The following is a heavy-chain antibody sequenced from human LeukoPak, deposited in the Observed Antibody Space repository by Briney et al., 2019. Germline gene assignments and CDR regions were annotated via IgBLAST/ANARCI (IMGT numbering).Heavy chain of an antibody. J-gene: IGHJ4*02. V-gene: IGHV1-18*01. CDR3: ARDRMRFSSNTYGREGVI. CDR1: DYILSNYG. D-gene: IGHD4-17*01. Sequence: ASVKVSCKASDYILSNYGITWVRQAPGQGLEWVGWINDRSGKTIYGQNFHDRVTLTTDRSTTTVYMELRSLTSDDTAVYYCARDRMRFSSNTYGREGVIWGQGTLVTVSS. CDR2: INDRSGKT.